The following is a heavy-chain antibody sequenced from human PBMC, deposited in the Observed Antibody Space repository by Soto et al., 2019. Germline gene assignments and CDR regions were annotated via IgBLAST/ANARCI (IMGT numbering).Heavy chain of an antibody. J-gene: IGHJ4*02. Sequence: SGPTLVNPTQTLTLTCTFSGFSVSTSGVGVGWIRQPPGKALEWLALIYWDDGKGYSPSLKSRHTNTQDTSKNHAALTLTTLDPVDTATYYWARALLPSSGWYRSGPFSDWGQGTLVTVSS. CDR1: GFSVSTSGVG. V-gene: IGHV2-5*02. CDR3: ARALLPSSGWYRSGPFSD. CDR2: IYWDDGK. D-gene: IGHD6-19*01.